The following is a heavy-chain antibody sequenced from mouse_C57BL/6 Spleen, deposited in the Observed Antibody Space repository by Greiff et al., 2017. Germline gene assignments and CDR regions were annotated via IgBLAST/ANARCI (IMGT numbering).Heavy chain of an antibody. CDR2: IDPSDGET. CDR3: AGYYGSSTYFDV. Sequence: QVQLKESGPELVRPGSSVKLSCKASGYTFTSYWMHWVKQRPIQGLEWIGNIDPSDGETNYNQKFKDKATLTVDKSSSTAYMQLSSLTSEDSAVYYCAGYYGSSTYFDVWGTGTTVTVSS. V-gene: IGHV1-52*01. J-gene: IGHJ1*03. CDR1: GYTFTSYW. D-gene: IGHD1-1*01.